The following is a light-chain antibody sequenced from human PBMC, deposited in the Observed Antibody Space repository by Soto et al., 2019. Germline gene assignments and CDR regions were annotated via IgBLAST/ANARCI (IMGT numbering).Light chain of an antibody. V-gene: IGLV1-40*01. Sequence: QSVLTQPPSVSGAPGQRVTISCTGSSSNIGAGYAVHWYQQLPGTAPKLLIYGNSNRPSGVPDRFSGSKSGTSASLAITGRQAEDEADYYCQSYDSSLSGYYVFGTGTKLTVL. CDR2: GNS. CDR1: SSNIGAGYA. J-gene: IGLJ1*01. CDR3: QSYDSSLSGYYV.